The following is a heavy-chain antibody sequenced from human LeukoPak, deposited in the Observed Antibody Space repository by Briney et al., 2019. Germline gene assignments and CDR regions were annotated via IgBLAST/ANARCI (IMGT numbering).Heavy chain of an antibody. CDR3: ARGSSMVRGVINWFDP. CDR1: GGSISSYY. CDR2: IYTSGST. J-gene: IGHJ5*02. Sequence: SETLSLTCTVSGGSISSYYWSWIRQPAGKGLEWLGRIYTSGSTNYNPSLKSRVTMSVDTSKNQFSLKLSSVTAADTAVYYCARGSSMVRGVINWFDPWGQGTLVTVSS. V-gene: IGHV4-4*07. D-gene: IGHD3-10*01.